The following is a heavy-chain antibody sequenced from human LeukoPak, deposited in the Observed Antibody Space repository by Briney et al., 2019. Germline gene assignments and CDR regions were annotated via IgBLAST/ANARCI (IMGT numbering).Heavy chain of an antibody. D-gene: IGHD4-17*01. J-gene: IGHJ4*02. CDR3: ARVPYGDWRFDY. CDR1: GFTFSDYY. Sequence: GGSLRLSCAASGFTFSDYYMTWIRQAPGKGLEWVSYISGSGTCTNYADSVKGRFTISRDNSKNTLYLQMNSLRAEDTAVYYCARVPYGDWRFDYWGQGTLVTVSS. V-gene: IGHV3-11*06. CDR2: ISGSGTCT.